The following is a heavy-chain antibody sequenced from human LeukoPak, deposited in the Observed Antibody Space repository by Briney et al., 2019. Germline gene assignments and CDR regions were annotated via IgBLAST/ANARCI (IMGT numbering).Heavy chain of an antibody. V-gene: IGHV4-61*02. Sequence: PSETLSLTCTVSGGSISSGSYYWSWIRQPAGKGLEWIGRIYTSGSTNYNPSLKSRVTISVDTSKNQFSLKLSSVTAADTAVYYCARDFGPSITTINYYYYYYMDVWGKGTTVTVSS. D-gene: IGHD3-3*01. CDR1: GGSISSGSYY. CDR3: ARDFGPSITTINYYYYYYMDV. J-gene: IGHJ6*03. CDR2: IYTSGST.